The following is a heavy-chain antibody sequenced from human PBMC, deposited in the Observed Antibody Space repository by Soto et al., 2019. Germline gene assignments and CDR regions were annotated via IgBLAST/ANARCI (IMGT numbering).Heavy chain of an antibody. V-gene: IGHV1-3*01. J-gene: IGHJ4*02. CDR2: INAGNGNT. CDR1: GYTFTSYY. CDR3: ARGGEPIDY. D-gene: IGHD2-21*01. Sequence: GASVKVSCKASGYTFTSYYIHWVRQAPGQRLEWMGWINAGNGNTKHSQKFQGRVTITRDTSASTAYMELSSLRPEDTAVYYCARGGEPIDYWGQGTLVTVS.